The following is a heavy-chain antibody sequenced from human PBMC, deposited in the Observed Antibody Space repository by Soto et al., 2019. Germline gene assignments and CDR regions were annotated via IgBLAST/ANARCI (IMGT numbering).Heavy chain of an antibody. D-gene: IGHD3-10*01. CDR2: MYQSGST. J-gene: IGHJ3*01. V-gene: IGHV4-30-2*01. Sequence: QLQLQESGSGLVNPSQTLSLTCTVSGGSINSGDYSWSWIRQAPGKGLEWIGYMYQSGSTFYNPSLKSRVTISIDRSANFFSLDLKSVTAADTAVYYCARARSWDAYDVWGQGTLVTVSS. CDR1: GGSINSGDYS. CDR3: ARARSWDAYDV.